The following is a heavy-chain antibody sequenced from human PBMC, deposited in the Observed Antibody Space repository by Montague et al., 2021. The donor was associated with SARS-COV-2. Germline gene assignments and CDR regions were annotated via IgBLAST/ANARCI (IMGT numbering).Heavy chain of an antibody. CDR1: GFSLSTSGVG. CDR2: IYWNDDK. CDR3: ALTRVSYDILTGYYHRDAFDI. V-gene: IGHV2-5*01. J-gene: IGHJ3*02. D-gene: IGHD3-9*01. Sequence: PALLKPTQTLTLTCTFSGFSLSTSGVGVGWIRQPPGKALEWLALIYWNDDKRYSPSLKSRLTITKDTSKNQVVLTMTNMDPVDTATYYCALTRVSYDILTGYYHRDAFDIWGQGTMVTVSS.